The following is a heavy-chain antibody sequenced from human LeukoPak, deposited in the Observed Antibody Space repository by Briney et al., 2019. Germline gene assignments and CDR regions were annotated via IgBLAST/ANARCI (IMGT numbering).Heavy chain of an antibody. J-gene: IGHJ5*02. D-gene: IGHD5-12*01. Sequence: GASVKVSCKASGGSFSDYSISWVRQAPGQGLEWMGRIIAILDTAHYAQKFQRRFTITADKSTTTVYMELSSLRSDDTAVYYCVRSGYDYDWFDPWGQGTLVTVSS. CDR3: VRSGYDYDWFDP. CDR2: IIAILDTA. V-gene: IGHV1-69*08. CDR1: GGSFSDYS.